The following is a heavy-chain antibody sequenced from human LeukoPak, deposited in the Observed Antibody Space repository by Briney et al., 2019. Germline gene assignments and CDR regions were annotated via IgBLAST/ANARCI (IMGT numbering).Heavy chain of an antibody. Sequence: SETRSLTCGVSGASISIYYGRCLRQPPGKGLEWIGYLSYTGSTNYNPSLKSRVTISGDTSKNQFSLKLTSVTAADTAVYCCARLQGRGDNYLDFWGQGALVTVSS. D-gene: IGHD7-27*01. J-gene: IGHJ4*02. CDR1: GASISIYY. V-gene: IGHV4-59*08. CDR3: ARLQGRGDNYLDF. CDR2: LSYTGST.